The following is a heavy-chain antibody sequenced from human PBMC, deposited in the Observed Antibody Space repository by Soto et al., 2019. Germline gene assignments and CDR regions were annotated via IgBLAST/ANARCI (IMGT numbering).Heavy chain of an antibody. CDR1: GASINGGGYY. J-gene: IGHJ6*02. Sequence: QVQLQESGPGLVKPSQTLSLTCTVSGASINGGGYYWSWIRQHPGKGLEWIGSIYYSGNTYYSPSLKSRVTISVDTSKTHFSLRLTSVTAADTAVYYCARDPGYGDYSYYGMDVWGQGTTVTVSS. V-gene: IGHV4-31*03. D-gene: IGHD4-17*01. CDR3: ARDPGYGDYSYYGMDV. CDR2: IYYSGNT.